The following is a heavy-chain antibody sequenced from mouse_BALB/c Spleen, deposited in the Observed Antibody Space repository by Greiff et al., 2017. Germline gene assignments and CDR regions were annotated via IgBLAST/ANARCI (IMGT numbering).Heavy chain of an antibody. D-gene: IGHD2-4*01. CDR1: GFTFSSYT. CDR3: ARRIYYDYLCAMDY. CDR2: ISNGGGST. J-gene: IGHJ4*01. V-gene: IGHV5-12-2*01. Sequence: EVMLVESGGGLVQPGGSLKLSCAASGFTFSSYTMSWVRQTPEKRLEWVAYISNGGGSTYYPNTVKGRFTISRDNAKNTLYLQMSSLKSDDTAMYYCARRIYYDYLCAMDYWGQGTSVTVSA.